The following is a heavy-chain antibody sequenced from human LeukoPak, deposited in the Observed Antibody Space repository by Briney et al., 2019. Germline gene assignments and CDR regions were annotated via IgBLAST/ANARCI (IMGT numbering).Heavy chain of an antibody. CDR1: GGSISSYY. D-gene: IGHD3-22*01. J-gene: IGHJ5*02. CDR3: ARGGMYYYDSSGSNWFDP. Sequence: SETLSLTCTVSGGSISSYYWSWIRQPPGKGLEWIGYIYYSGSTNYNPSLKSRVTISVDTSKNQFSLKLSSVTAADTAVYYCARGGMYYYDSSGSNWFDPWGQGTLVTVSS. CDR2: IYYSGST. V-gene: IGHV4-59*01.